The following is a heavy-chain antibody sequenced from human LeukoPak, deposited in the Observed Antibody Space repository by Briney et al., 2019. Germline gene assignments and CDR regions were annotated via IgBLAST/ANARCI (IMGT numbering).Heavy chain of an antibody. D-gene: IGHD5-18*01. CDR2: IKSKANGGAT. CDR1: GFTFSNAW. CDR3: TTDDPLNTS. V-gene: IGHV3-15*01. Sequence: GSLRLSCAASGFTFSNAWMSWVRQAQGQGLEWVGRIKSKANGGATDYAAPVKGRFTVSRDDSKNTLYLQLNSLKTEDTAMYYCTTDDPLNTSWGQGTLVTVSS. J-gene: IGHJ4*02.